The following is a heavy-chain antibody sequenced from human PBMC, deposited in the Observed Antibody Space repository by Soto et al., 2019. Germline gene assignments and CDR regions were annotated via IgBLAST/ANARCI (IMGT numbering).Heavy chain of an antibody. CDR3: ARGPVPLGYCRGGSCPHDGMDV. V-gene: IGHV4-34*01. CDR1: GGSFSDYH. Sequence: TSETLSLTCAVYGGSFSDYHWNWIRQPPGKGLEWIGEINQSGSTNYNPSLRSRVTISVDMSKNQFALRLSSVTAADTAVYYCARGPVPLGYCRGGSCPHDGMDVWGQGTTVTVSS. D-gene: IGHD2-15*01. J-gene: IGHJ6*02. CDR2: INQSGST.